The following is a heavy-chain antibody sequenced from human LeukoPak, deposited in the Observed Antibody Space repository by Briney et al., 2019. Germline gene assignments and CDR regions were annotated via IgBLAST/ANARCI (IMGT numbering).Heavy chain of an antibody. V-gene: IGHV3-23*01. CDR1: GFTFSSYA. CDR3: ATPAPHNFYHYYYMNV. Sequence: GGSLRLSRAASGFTFSSYAMSWVRQAPGKGLEWVSAISGSGGSTYYADSVKGRFTISRDNSKNTLFLQMNSLRAEDTAVYYCATPAPHNFYHYYYMNVRGKGTTVTVSS. D-gene: IGHD2-15*01. CDR2: ISGSGGST. J-gene: IGHJ6*03.